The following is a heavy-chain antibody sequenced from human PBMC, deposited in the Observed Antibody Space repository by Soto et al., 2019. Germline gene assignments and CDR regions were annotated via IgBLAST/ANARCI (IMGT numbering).Heavy chain of an antibody. V-gene: IGHV4-59*01. D-gene: IGHD4-17*01. CDR2: ISYSGTT. CDR3: ARASDESRLRPDY. J-gene: IGHJ4*02. Sequence: SETLSLTCTVSGGSISSFYWNWIRQPPGKGLEWIGFISYSGTTNYNPSLKSRVTISVDTSKNQFSLKVSSVTAADTAVYYCARASDESRLRPDYWAPGTLVTVSS. CDR1: GGSISSFY.